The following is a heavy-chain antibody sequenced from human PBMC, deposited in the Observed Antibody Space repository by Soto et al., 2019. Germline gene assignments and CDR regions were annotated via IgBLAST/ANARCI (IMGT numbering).Heavy chain of an antibody. CDR3: ARHTPSLRQPNGIDY. Sequence: QLQLQESGPGLVKPSETLSLTCTVSGGSISSSSYYWGWIRQPPGKGLEWIGSIYYSGSTYYNPSLKSRVTISVDTSKNQFSLKLSSVTAADTAVYYCARHTPSLRQPNGIDYWGQGTLVTVSS. CDR2: IYYSGST. V-gene: IGHV4-39*01. CDR1: GGSISSSSYY. J-gene: IGHJ4*02. D-gene: IGHD2-15*01.